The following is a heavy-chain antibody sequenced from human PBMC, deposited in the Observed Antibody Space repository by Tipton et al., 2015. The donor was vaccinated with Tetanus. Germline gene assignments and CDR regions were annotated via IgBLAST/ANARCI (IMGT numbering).Heavy chain of an antibody. CDR3: ARDRGVTSPFGSYYYGMDV. V-gene: IGHV4-59*01. Sequence: TLSLTCTVSGGSISSYYWSWIRQPAGKGLEWIGYIYYSGSTNYNPSLKSRVTISVDTSKNQFSLKLSSVTAADTAVYYCARDRGVTSPFGSYYYGMDVWGQGTTVTVSS. CDR2: IYYSGST. D-gene: IGHD2-21*02. J-gene: IGHJ6*02. CDR1: GGSISSYY.